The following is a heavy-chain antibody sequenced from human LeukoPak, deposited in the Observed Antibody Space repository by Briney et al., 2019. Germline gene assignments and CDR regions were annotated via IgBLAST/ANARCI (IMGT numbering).Heavy chain of an antibody. V-gene: IGHV4-30-4*07. D-gene: IGHD3-22*01. CDR2: IYYSGST. CDR1: GGSISSGGYS. CDR3: ARGGVITMIGNDAFDI. Sequence: SETLSLTCAVSGGSISSGGYSWSWIRQPPGKGLEWIGYIYYSGSTYYNPSLKSRVTISVDTSKNQFSLKLSSVTAADTAVYYCARGGVITMIGNDAFDIWGQGTMVTVSS. J-gene: IGHJ3*02.